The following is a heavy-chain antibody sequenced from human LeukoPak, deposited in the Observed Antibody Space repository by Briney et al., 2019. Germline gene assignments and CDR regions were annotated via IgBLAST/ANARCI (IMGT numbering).Heavy chain of an antibody. V-gene: IGHV3-21*01. CDR2: ISCCSGYI. J-gene: IGHJ5*02. Sequence: GGSLRLSCAASGFTFSSYSMNWVRQAPGKGLEWVSFISCCSGYIYNADSVTGRFTISRDNAKNSLYLQMNSLRAEDTAVYYCARVWFGESGWFDPWGQGTLVTVSS. CDR3: ARVWFGESGWFDP. D-gene: IGHD3-10*01. CDR1: GFTFSSYS.